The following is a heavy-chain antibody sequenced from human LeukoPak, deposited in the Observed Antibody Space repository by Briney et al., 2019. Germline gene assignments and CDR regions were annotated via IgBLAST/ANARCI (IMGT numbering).Heavy chain of an antibody. D-gene: IGHD3-10*01. CDR2: ISYDGRND. CDR1: GFTFTNYA. V-gene: IGHV3-30-3*01. J-gene: IGHJ4*02. CDR3: ARENLVQVCDY. Sequence: PGGSLRLSCAVSGFTFTNYAMHWIRQAPGKGLEWVAVISYDGRNDFYADSVKGRFTISRDTSKNTLYLQMNSLRTEDTAVYYCARENLVQVCDYWGQGTLVTVPS.